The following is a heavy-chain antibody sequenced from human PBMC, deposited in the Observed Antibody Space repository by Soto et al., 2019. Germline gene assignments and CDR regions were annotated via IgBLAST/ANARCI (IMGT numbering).Heavy chain of an antibody. V-gene: IGHV1-8*02. Sequence: QVQLVQSGAEVKKPGSSVKVSCKASGGTFSSYAISWVRQAPGQGLEWMGWMNPNSGNTGYAQKFQGRVTMTRNTSISTAYMELSSLRSEDTAVYYCARGYFWSGSFDYWGQGTLVTVSS. J-gene: IGHJ4*02. CDR3: ARGYFWSGSFDY. CDR1: GGTFSSYA. CDR2: MNPNSGNT. D-gene: IGHD3-3*01.